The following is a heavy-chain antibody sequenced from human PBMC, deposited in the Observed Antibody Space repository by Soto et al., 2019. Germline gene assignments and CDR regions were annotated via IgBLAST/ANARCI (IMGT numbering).Heavy chain of an antibody. D-gene: IGHD4-17*01. CDR1: GGSISSGGYY. V-gene: IGHV4-31*03. CDR2: IYYSGST. CDR3: ARAIEHDYGDYHFDY. Sequence: ASETLSLTCTVSGGSISSGGYYWIWIRQHPGKGLEWIGYIYYSGSTYYNPSLKSRVTISVDTSKNQFSLKLSSVTAADTAVYYCARAIEHDYGDYHFDYWGQGTLVTVSS. J-gene: IGHJ4*02.